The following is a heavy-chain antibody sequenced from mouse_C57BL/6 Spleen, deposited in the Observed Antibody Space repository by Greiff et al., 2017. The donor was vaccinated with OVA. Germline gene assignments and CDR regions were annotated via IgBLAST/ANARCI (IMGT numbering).Heavy chain of an antibody. J-gene: IGHJ2*01. CDR3: ARRGYGSSYENFDY. CDR1: GYTFTDYY. V-gene: IGHV1-26*01. D-gene: IGHD1-1*01. Sequence: EVQLQQSGPELVKPGASVKISCKASGYTFTDYYMNWVKQSHGKSLEWIGDINPNNGGTSYNQKFKGKATLTVDKSSSTAYMELRSLTSEDSAVYYCARRGYGSSYENFDYWGQGTTLTVSS. CDR2: INPNNGGT.